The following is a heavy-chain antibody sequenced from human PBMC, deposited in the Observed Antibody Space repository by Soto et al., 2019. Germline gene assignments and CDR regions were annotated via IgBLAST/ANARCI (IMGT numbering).Heavy chain of an antibody. V-gene: IGHV5-51*01. Sequence: GESLKISCQGSGFSFTSSWIGWVRQMPGKGLEWMGLIHPGDSDTRYSPSFQGQVTISADKSISTAYLQWSSLKASDTAIYYCARSHGMDVWGQGTTVTVSS. J-gene: IGHJ6*02. CDR2: IHPGDSDT. CDR1: GFSFTSSW. CDR3: ARSHGMDV.